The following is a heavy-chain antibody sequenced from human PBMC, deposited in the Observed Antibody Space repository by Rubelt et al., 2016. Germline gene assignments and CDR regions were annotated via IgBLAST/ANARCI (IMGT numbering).Heavy chain of an antibody. CDR2: IRNDGSND. CDR1: GFTFSSYG. CDR3: APPISGYSSGWYVY. V-gene: IGHV3-30*02. J-gene: IGHJ4*02. D-gene: IGHD6-19*01. Sequence: GGGVAQPGGSLRLLCAASGFTFSSYGMHWVRQAPGKGLEWVAFIRNDGSNDYYADSVKGRFTISRDNSKNTLYLQMNSLRVEDTAVYYCAPPISGYSSGWYVYWGQGTLVTVSS.